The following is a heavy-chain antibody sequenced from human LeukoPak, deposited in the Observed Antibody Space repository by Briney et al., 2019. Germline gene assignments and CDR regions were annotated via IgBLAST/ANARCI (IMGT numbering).Heavy chain of an antibody. CDR3: ARDCTHFDY. J-gene: IGHJ4*02. V-gene: IGHV3-11*01. CDR2: ISSSGSNI. CDR1: GFTFSDYY. D-gene: IGHD2-8*01. Sequence: GVSQRLSCAASGFTFSDYYMSWIRQAPGKGLEWVSYISSSGSNIYYADSVKGRFTISRDIAKNSLYLQMNSLRAEDTAVYYCARDCTHFDYWGQGTLVPVST.